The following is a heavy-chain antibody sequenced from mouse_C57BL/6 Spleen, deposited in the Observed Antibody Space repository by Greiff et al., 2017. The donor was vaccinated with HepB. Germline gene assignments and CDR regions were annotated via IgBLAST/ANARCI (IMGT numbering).Heavy chain of an antibody. CDR1: GYTFTDHT. J-gene: IGHJ3*01. CDR2: IYPRDGST. D-gene: IGHD1-1*01. CDR3: AFYYGSSWAWFAY. V-gene: IGHV1-78*01. Sequence: VQLQQSDAELVKPGASVKISCKVSGYTFTDHTIHWMKQRPEQGLEWIGYIYPRDGSTKYNEKFKGKATLTADKSSSTAYMQLNSLTSEDSAVYFCAFYYGSSWAWFAYWGQGTLVTVSA.